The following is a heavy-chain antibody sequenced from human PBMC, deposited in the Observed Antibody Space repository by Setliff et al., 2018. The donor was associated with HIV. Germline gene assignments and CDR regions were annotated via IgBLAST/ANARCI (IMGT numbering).Heavy chain of an antibody. CDR1: GYTFTNYA. CDR2: VDAGNGNT. CDR3: ARGPSGVVPAAFYGPLEY. Sequence: ASVKVSCKASGYTFTNYAIHWVRQAPGQRLQWMGWVDAGNGNTKYSQGLQGRVTITRDPSASTAYMEVNSLTSEDMALYFCARGPSGVVPAAFYGPLEYWGQGTLVTVSS. V-gene: IGHV1-3*03. D-gene: IGHD2-2*01. J-gene: IGHJ4*02.